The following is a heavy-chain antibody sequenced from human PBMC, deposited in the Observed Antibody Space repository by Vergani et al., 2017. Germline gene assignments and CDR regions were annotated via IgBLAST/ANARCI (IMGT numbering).Heavy chain of an antibody. V-gene: IGHV5-10-1*01. D-gene: IGHD2-2*01. CDR1: GYSFTSYW. CDR2: IDPSDSYT. J-gene: IGHJ6*02. CDR3: ARSXIVVVPAADTYYYGMDV. Sequence: EVQLVQSGAEVKKPGESLRISCKGSGYSFTSYWISWVRQMPGKGLEWMGRIDPSDSYTNYSPSFQGHVTISADKSISTAYLQWSSLKASDTAMYYCARSXIVVVPAADTYYYGMDVWGQGTTVTVSS.